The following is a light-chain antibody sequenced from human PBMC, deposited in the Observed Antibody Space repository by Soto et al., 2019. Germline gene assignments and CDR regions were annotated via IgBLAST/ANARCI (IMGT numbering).Light chain of an antibody. CDR2: AAS. CDR3: QQSYSSAT. V-gene: IGKV1-39*01. Sequence: DIQMTQSPSSLSASVGDRVTITCRASQSISSYLNWYQQKPGKAPKLLIYAASSLQSVVPSRFSGSGSGTDFTLTISSLQPEDFATYYCQQSYSSATFGGGTKVEIK. CDR1: QSISSY. J-gene: IGKJ4*01.